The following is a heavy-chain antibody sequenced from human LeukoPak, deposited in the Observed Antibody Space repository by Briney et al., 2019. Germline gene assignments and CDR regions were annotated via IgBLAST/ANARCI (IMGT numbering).Heavy chain of an antibody. CDR1: GFTFSSYA. CDR3: AKLLWYSSSSDAFDI. Sequence: GGSVRLSCAASGFTFSSYAMHWVRQAPGKGLEWVAVISYDGSNKYYADSVKGRFTISRDNSKNTLYLQMNSLRAEDTAVYYCAKLLWYSSSSDAFDIWGQGTMVTVSS. V-gene: IGHV3-30-3*02. CDR2: ISYDGSNK. J-gene: IGHJ3*02. D-gene: IGHD6-6*01.